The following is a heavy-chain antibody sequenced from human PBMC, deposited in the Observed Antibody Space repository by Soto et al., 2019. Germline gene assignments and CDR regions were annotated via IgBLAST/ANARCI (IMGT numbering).Heavy chain of an antibody. CDR1: GFTFSSYA. J-gene: IGHJ4*02. D-gene: IGHD2-15*01. CDR2: ISGSCGST. Sequence: PGGSLRLSCAASGFTFSSYAMSWVRQAPGKGLEWVSAISGSCGSTYYADSVKCRFTISRDNSKNTLYLQMNSLRAEDTAVYYCAKDLAVVVVAVHFDYWRQGTLVTVSS. CDR3: AKDLAVVVVAVHFDY. V-gene: IGHV3-23*01.